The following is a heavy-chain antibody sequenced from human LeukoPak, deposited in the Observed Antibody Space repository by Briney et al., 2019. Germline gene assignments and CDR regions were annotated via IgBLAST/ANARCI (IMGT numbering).Heavy chain of an antibody. D-gene: IGHD7-27*01. CDR3: ARGILTGDPERDY. J-gene: IGHJ4*02. V-gene: IGHV4-61*05. CDR2: IYYSGSI. CDR1: GGSISSSSYY. Sequence: PSETLSPTCTVSGGSISSSSYYWGWIRQPPGKGLEWIGYIYYSGSINYNPSLKSRVTISVDTSKNQFSLKLSSVTAADTAVYYCARGILTGDPERDYWGQGTLVTVSS.